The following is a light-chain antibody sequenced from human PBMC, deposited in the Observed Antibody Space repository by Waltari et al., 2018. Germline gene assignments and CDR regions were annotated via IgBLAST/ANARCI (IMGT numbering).Light chain of an antibody. CDR1: QSIFYSSNKKNY. J-gene: IGKJ1*01. V-gene: IGKV4-1*01. Sequence: DIVMTQSPDSLAVSLGERATINCKSSQSIFYSSNKKNYLGWYQQKPGQAPKLLIYWASAREPGVPDRFSGSGSGTDFTLTISSLQAEDVAVYYCQQYYDTLWTSGQGTKVEIK. CDR3: QQYYDTLWT. CDR2: WAS.